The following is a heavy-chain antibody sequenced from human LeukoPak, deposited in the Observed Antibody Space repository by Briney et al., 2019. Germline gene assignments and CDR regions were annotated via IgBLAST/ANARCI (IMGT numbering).Heavy chain of an antibody. CDR2: IYYSGST. CDR3: GRETYYYDSSGYSPDY. CDR1: GGPISSGDYY. Sequence: SQTLSLTCTVSGGPISSGDYYWSWIRQPPGKGLEWIGNIYYSGSTYYNPSLKSRVTISVDTSKNQFSLKLTSVTAADTAVYYCGRETYYYDSSGYSPDYWGQGTLVTVSS. V-gene: IGHV4-30-4*01. D-gene: IGHD3-22*01. J-gene: IGHJ4*02.